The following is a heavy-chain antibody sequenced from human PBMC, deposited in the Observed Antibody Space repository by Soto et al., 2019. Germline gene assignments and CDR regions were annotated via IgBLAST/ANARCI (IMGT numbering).Heavy chain of an antibody. J-gene: IGHJ4*02. CDR3: ARDGTGTPFFDY. CDR2: IYYSGST. V-gene: IGHV4-61*01. D-gene: IGHD1-1*01. Sequence: SETLSLTCTVSGGSVSSGSYYWSWIRQPPGKGLEWIGYIYYSGSTNYNPSLKSRVTISVDTSKNQFSLKLSSVTAADTAVYYCARDGTGTPFFDYWGQGTLVTVSS. CDR1: GGSVSSGSYY.